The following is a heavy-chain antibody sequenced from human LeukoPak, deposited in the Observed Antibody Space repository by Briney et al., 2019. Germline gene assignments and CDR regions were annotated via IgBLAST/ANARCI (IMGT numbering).Heavy chain of an antibody. CDR3: ARAGSGWVNWFDP. CDR1: GDTFTGYY. D-gene: IGHD6-19*01. Sequence: ASVKVSCKASGDTFTGYYMHWVRQAPGQGLEWMGWINPNSGGTNYAQKFQGWVTMTRDTSISTAYMELSRLRSDDTAVYYCARAGSGWVNWFDPWGQGTLVTVSS. V-gene: IGHV1-2*04. J-gene: IGHJ5*02. CDR2: INPNSGGT.